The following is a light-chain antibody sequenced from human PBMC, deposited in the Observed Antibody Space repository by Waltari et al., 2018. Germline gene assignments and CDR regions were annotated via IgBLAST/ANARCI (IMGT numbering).Light chain of an antibody. V-gene: IGKV4-1*01. CDR1: QSVLSSSNNKNY. CDR2: CAS. Sequence: DIVMTQSPDSLAVSLGERATINCKSSQSVLSSSNNKNYLSWYQQKPGQPPKMLIYCASTRESGVPDRFSGSGSGTDFTLTISSLQAEDVAVYYCQQYYSTPQTFGQGTKVEIK. J-gene: IGKJ1*01. CDR3: QQYYSTPQT.